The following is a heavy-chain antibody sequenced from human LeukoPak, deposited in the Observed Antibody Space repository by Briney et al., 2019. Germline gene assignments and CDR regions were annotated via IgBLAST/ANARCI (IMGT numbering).Heavy chain of an antibody. D-gene: IGHD5-24*01. V-gene: IGHV3-7*01. Sequence: GGSLRLSCAASGFTFSNYWMRWVRQAPGKGLEWVANIKEDDSEIYYVESVKGRFTISRDNAKNSLYLEMSSLRVEDTAVYFCARLRSLDKWGQGTLVTVS. CDR3: ARLRSLDK. J-gene: IGHJ4*02. CDR1: GFTFSNYW. CDR2: IKEDDSEI.